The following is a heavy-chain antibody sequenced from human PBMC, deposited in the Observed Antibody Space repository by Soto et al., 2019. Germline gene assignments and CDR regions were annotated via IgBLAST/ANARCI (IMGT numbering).Heavy chain of an antibody. J-gene: IGHJ6*03. CDR1: GGSFSGYY. V-gene: IGHV4-34*01. Sequence: SETLSLTCAVYGGSFSGYYWSWIRQPPGKGLEWIGEINHSGSTNYNPSLKSRVTISVDTSKNQFSLKLSSVTAADTAVYYCAALRTSPLYYYYMDVWGKGTTVTVSS. CDR2: INHSGST. CDR3: AALRTSPLYYYYMDV. D-gene: IGHD1-1*01.